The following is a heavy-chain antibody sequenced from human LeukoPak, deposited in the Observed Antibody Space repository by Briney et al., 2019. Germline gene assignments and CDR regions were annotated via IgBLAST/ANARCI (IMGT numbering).Heavy chain of an antibody. CDR1: GGTISSSSYY. D-gene: IGHD3-3*01. Sequence: SETLSLTCTVSGGTISSSSYYWGWIRQPPGKGLEWIGSIYYSGTTYYDPSLKSRVTISVDTSKSQFSLRLTSVTAADTAVYYCARHVRFLEWLSSYYFDYWGQGTLVTVSS. V-gene: IGHV4-39*01. J-gene: IGHJ4*02. CDR3: ARHVRFLEWLSSYYFDY. CDR2: IYYSGTT.